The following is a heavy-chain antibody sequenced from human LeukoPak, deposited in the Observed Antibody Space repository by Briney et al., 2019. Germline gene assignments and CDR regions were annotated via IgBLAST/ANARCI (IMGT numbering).Heavy chain of an antibody. CDR1: GGSISSGGYY. V-gene: IGHV4-31*03. CDR3: ARTSAAMINGPFDY. D-gene: IGHD5-18*01. CDR2: IYDSGST. J-gene: IGHJ4*02. Sequence: PSETLSLTCTVSGGSISSGGYYWSWIRQHPGKGLDWIGYIYDSGSTYYNTSLESRVNISVDTSKNQFSLKLTSVTAADTAVYYCARTSAAMINGPFDYWGQGTLVTVSS.